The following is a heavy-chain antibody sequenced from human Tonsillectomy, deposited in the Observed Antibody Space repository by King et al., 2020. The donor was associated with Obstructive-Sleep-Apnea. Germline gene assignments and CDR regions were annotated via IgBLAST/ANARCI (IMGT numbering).Heavy chain of an antibody. CDR3: AKTSSGNYVGRFDY. CDR1: GFTFSSYA. V-gene: IGHV3-23*04. CDR2: LSAGGGST. J-gene: IGHJ4*02. D-gene: IGHD1-26*01. Sequence: DVKLVESGGGLVQPGGSLRLSCAASGFTFSSYAMSWVRQAPGKGLEWVSTLSAGGGSTYFADSVKGRFFISSDNSKNTLYLQMNSLRAEDTAVYYCAKTSSGNYVGRFDYWGQGTLVTVSS.